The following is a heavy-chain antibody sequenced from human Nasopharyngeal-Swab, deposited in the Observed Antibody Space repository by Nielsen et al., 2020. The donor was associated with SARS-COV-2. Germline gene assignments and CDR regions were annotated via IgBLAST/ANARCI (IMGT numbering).Heavy chain of an antibody. CDR1: VLTFTNSW. CDR2: IKQDGSDK. V-gene: IGHV3-7*01. D-gene: IGHD3-16*01. J-gene: IGHJ3*02. CDR3: GRGGKLGALDI. Sequence: GESLKISCAASVLTFTNSWMSWVRQAPGKGLEWVANIKQDGSDKYYVDSVKGRFTISRDNAKNSLELQMNSLRVEDTAVYYCGRGGKLGALDIWGQGTMVTVPS.